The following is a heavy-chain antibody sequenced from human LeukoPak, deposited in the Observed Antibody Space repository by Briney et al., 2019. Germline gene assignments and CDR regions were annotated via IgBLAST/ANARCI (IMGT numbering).Heavy chain of an antibody. Sequence: PGRSLRLSCAASGFTFDDYAMHWVRQAPGKGLEWVSGINWNSNRISYADSVKGRFTISRDNAKNSLYLQMNSLRAEDTALYYCARQPESNSSGWYSPWSRLNYYYYYYMDVWGKGTTVTVSS. J-gene: IGHJ6*03. CDR2: INWNSNRI. V-gene: IGHV3-9*01. D-gene: IGHD6-13*01. CDR3: ARQPESNSSGWYSPWSRLNYYYYYYMDV. CDR1: GFTFDDYA.